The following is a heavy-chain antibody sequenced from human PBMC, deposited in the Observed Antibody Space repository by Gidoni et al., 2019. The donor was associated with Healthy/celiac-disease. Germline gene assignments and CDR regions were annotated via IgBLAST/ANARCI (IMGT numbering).Heavy chain of an antibody. V-gene: IGHV4-39*01. D-gene: IGHD3-10*01. CDR1: GGSISSSSYY. J-gene: IGHJ4*02. CDR3: ARAFSDYYGSGSYPYYFDY. Sequence: QLQLQESGPGLVKPSETLSLTCTVSGGSISSSSYYWGWIRQPPGKGLEWIGSIYYSGSTYYNPSLKSRVTISVDTSKNQFSLKLSSVTAADTAVYYCARAFSDYYGSGSYPYYFDYWGQGTLVTVSS. CDR2: IYYSGST.